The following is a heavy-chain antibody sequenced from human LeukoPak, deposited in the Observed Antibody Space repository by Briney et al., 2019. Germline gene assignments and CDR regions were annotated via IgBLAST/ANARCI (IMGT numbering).Heavy chain of an antibody. CDR2: INHSGST. V-gene: IGHV4-34*01. Sequence: KPSETLSLTCTVSGGSISSYYWSWIRQPPGKGLEWIGEINHSGSTNYNPSLKSRVTISVDTSKNQFSLKLSSVTAADTAVYYCARAVRGVMMNNWFDPWGQGTLVTVSS. CDR1: GGSISSYY. J-gene: IGHJ5*02. CDR3: ARAVRGVMMNNWFDP. D-gene: IGHD3-10*01.